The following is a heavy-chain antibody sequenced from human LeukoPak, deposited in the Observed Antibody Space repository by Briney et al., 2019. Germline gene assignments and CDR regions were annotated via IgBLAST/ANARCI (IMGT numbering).Heavy chain of an antibody. V-gene: IGHV7-4-1*02. CDR2: IHTNTGNP. J-gene: IGHJ4*02. CDR3: ARDRVESGSGSVLFDY. Sequence: GASVKVSCKSSGYTFNTYAIDWVRQAPGQGLEWMGWIHTNTGNPTYAQGFTGRFVFSLGTSVNTAYLQINSLKAEDSGVYYCARDRVESGSGSVLFDYWGQGTRVTVSS. CDR1: GYTFNTYA. D-gene: IGHD3-10*01.